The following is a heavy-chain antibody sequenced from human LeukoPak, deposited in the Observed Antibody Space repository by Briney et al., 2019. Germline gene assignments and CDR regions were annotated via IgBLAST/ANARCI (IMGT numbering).Heavy chain of an antibody. V-gene: IGHV3-23*01. CDR3: VKEHVDRAFTRSFEI. CDR2: ISGSGGST. Sequence: GGSLRLSCAASGFTFSSYAMSWVCQAPGKGLEWVSAISGSGGSTYYADSVKGRLTISRDNYKNTVDLHMSSPRAEDTAIYYCVKEHVDRAFTRSFEIWGQGTVVTVSS. J-gene: IGHJ3*02. D-gene: IGHD3-10*01. CDR1: GFTFSSYA.